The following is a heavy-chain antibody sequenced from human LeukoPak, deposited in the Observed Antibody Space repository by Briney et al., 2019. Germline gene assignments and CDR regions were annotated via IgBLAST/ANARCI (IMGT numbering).Heavy chain of an antibody. Sequence: GGSLRLSCAASGFTFSNAWMSWVRQAPGKGLEWVSYISSSSSTIYYADSVKGRFTISRDNAKNSLYLQMNSLRAEDTAVYYCARGTYDYVWGSSFFDYWGQGTLVTVSS. CDR2: ISSSSSTI. V-gene: IGHV3-48*04. CDR1: GFTFSNAW. CDR3: ARGTYDYVWGSSFFDY. D-gene: IGHD3-16*01. J-gene: IGHJ4*02.